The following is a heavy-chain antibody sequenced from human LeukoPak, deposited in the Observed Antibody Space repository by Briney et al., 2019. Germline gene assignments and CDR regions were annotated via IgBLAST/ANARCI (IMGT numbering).Heavy chain of an antibody. CDR3: ARGRGSSWYLAY. Sequence: GGYLRLSCAASGFTVSSNYMNWVRQAPGKGLEWVSIIYSGGSTYYADSVKGRFTISRDNSKNTLYLQMNSLRAEDTAVYYCARGRGSSWYLAYWGQGTLVTVSS. CDR2: IYSGGST. D-gene: IGHD6-13*01. CDR1: GFTVSSNY. V-gene: IGHV3-53*01. J-gene: IGHJ4*02.